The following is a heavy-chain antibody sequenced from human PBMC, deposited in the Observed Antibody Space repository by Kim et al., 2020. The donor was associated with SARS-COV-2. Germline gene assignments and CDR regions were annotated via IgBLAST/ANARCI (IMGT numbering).Heavy chain of an antibody. CDR1: GFTFSSTS. D-gene: IGHD1-7*01. J-gene: IGHJ3*01. V-gene: IGHV3-73*01. CDR2: ILSKANTYST. Sequence: GGSLRLSCAPSGFTFSSTSMHWVRQASGKGLEWVGLILSKANTYSTAYATSVKARFTISRDDSKNMAYLQMNTLKTEDTFVDDCTNFPGTTFSFGFAFD. CDR3: TNFPGTTFSFGFAFD.